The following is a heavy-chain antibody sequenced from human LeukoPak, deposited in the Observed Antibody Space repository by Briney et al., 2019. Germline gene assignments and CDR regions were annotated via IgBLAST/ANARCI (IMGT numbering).Heavy chain of an antibody. CDR2: IKEDGSEK. J-gene: IGHJ3*02. Sequence: GGSLRLSCAASGFTFSTYWMIWVRQAPGKGLEWVANIKEDGSEKNYVDSVKGRFTISRGNAKNSLYLQMNSLRVEDTAVYYCATPRGGRLLLDAFDIWGQGTMVIVSS. CDR3: ATPRGGRLLLDAFDI. V-gene: IGHV3-7*01. D-gene: IGHD2-15*01. CDR1: GFTFSTYW.